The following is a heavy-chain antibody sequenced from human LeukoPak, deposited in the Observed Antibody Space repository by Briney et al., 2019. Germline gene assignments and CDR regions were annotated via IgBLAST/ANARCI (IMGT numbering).Heavy chain of an antibody. V-gene: IGHV4-30-4*01. CDR1: GGSISSGDYY. Sequence: SETLSLTCTVSGGSISSGDYYWSWIRQPPGKGLEWIGYICYSGSTYYNPSLKSRVTISVDTSKNQFSLKLSSVTAADTAVYYCARDAAYYDSSGYYYKAFDIWGQGTMVTVSS. D-gene: IGHD3-22*01. J-gene: IGHJ3*02. CDR2: ICYSGST. CDR3: ARDAAYYDSSGYYYKAFDI.